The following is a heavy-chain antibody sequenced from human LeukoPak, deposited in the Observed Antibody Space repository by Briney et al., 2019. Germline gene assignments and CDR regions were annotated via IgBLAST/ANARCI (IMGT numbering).Heavy chain of an antibody. CDR1: GFTFSSYW. CDR2: ISSSSSYI. V-gene: IGHV3-21*01. Sequence: GGSLRLSCAASGFTFSSYWMSWVRQAPGKGLEWVSSISSSSSYIYYADSVKGRFTISRDNSKNTLFLQMNRLRAEDTAVYYCARGDFRWEMATTIAFDIWGQGTMVTVSS. D-gene: IGHD5-24*01. CDR3: ARGDFRWEMATTIAFDI. J-gene: IGHJ3*02.